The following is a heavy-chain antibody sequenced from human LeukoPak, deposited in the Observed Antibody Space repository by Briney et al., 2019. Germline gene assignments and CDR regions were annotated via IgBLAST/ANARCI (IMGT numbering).Heavy chain of an antibody. CDR2: FDPEDGET. CDR3: ATDPMVTSYYYYGMDV. J-gene: IGHJ6*02. Sequence: GASVKVSCKVSGYTLTELSMHWVRQAPGKGLEWMGGFDPEDGETIYAQKFQGRVTMTEDTSTDTAYMELSSLRSEDTAVYYCATDPMVTSYYYYGMDVWGQGTTVTVSS. D-gene: IGHD5-18*01. V-gene: IGHV1-24*01. CDR1: GYTLTELS.